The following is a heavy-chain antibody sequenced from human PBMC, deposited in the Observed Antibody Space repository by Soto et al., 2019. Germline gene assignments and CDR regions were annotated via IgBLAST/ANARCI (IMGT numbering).Heavy chain of an antibody. CDR3: AKGAAEVAVVGTAPRFNWFDP. CDR2: ISGSGYST. D-gene: IGHD2-21*02. CDR1: GITFSSYG. Sequence: EVQLLESGGGFVQPGGSLRLSCAASGITFSSYGMSWVRQAPGKGLEWVSAISGSGYSTYYADSVKGRVTISRDNSNNTLYLQINSLRADDTAVYYCAKGAAEVAVVGTAPRFNWFDPWGQGTLVTVSS. V-gene: IGHV3-23*01. J-gene: IGHJ5*02.